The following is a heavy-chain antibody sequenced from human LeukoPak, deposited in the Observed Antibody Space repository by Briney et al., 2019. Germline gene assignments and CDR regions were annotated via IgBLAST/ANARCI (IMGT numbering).Heavy chain of an antibody. CDR3: VRDPVDGYSHYDY. CDR1: GYTLTDYH. CDR2: MKPNSGGI. Sequence: GASVKVSCKASGYTLTDYHMIWVRQAPGQGLEWMAWMKPNSGGINYAQEFQGRVTVTRDTSISTACMELSSLRSDDTAIYYCVRDPVDGYSHYDYWGQGTLVTVSS. J-gene: IGHJ4*02. D-gene: IGHD5-24*01. V-gene: IGHV1-2*02.